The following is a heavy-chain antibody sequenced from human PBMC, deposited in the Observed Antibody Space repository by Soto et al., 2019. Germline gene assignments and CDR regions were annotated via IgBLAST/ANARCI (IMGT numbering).Heavy chain of an antibody. CDR3: ATSQLGEYFDY. J-gene: IGHJ4*02. CDR2: IYHSGSI. D-gene: IGHD3-16*01. V-gene: IGHV4-4*02. Sequence: PSDTLSLTCAVSGDPISSSHWWSWVRQTPGKGLEWIGEIYHSGSINYNPSLKSRVIISADRSKNQFSLRLSSVTAADTAVYYCATSQLGEYFDYWGQGTLVTVSS. CDR1: GDPISSSHW.